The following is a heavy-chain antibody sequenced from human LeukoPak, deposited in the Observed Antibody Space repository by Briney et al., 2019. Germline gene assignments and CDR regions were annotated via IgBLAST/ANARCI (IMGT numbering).Heavy chain of an antibody. D-gene: IGHD3-3*01. CDR1: AFIFSGHW. Sequence: GGSLRLSCEGSAFIFSGHWMNWVRQTPGKGLEWVASIKEDGSERQYVDSVKGRFSISRDNTKGSLFLQLNSLRAEDTAVYYCARDPSLEWLPQNWFDPWGQGTLVTVSS. J-gene: IGHJ5*02. CDR3: ARDPSLEWLPQNWFDP. V-gene: IGHV3-7*03. CDR2: IKEDGSER.